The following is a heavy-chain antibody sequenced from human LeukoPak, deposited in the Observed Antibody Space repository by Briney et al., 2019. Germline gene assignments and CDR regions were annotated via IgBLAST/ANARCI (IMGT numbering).Heavy chain of an antibody. V-gene: IGHV4-61*01. Sequence: PSETLSLTCTVSGASVSSGNYYWSWIRQPPGKELECIGYIYYSGSTNYNPSLKSRVTTSVDTSKNQFSLKLSSVTAADTAVYYCARDTGTVVDYWGQGTLVTVSS. CDR3: ARDTGTVVDY. J-gene: IGHJ4*02. D-gene: IGHD4-23*01. CDR2: IYYSGST. CDR1: GASVSSGNYY.